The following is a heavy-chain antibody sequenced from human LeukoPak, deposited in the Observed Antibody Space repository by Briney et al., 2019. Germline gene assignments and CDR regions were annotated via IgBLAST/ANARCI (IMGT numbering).Heavy chain of an antibody. V-gene: IGHV3-21*01. CDR2: ISSSSSYI. D-gene: IGHD6-19*01. J-gene: IGHJ4*02. Sequence: PGGSLRLSCAASGFTFSSYSMNWVRQAPGKGLEWVSSISSSSSYIYYADSVKGRLTISRDNAKNSLYLQMNSLRAEDTAVYYCARDRDSSGWYDYWGQGTLVTVSS. CDR3: ARDRDSSGWYDY. CDR1: GFTFSSYS.